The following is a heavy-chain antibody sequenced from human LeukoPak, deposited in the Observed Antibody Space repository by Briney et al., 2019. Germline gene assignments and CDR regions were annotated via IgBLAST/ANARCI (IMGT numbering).Heavy chain of an antibody. CDR3: AKISRYCSGGSCYSYYYYYGMDV. D-gene: IGHD2-15*01. J-gene: IGHJ6*02. V-gene: IGHV3-23*01. CDR1: GFTFSSYA. CDR2: ISGSGGST. Sequence: GGSLRLSCAASGFTFSSYAMSWVRQAPGKGLEWVSAISGSGGSTYYADSVKGRFTISRDNSKNTLYLQMNSLRAEDTAVYYCAKISRYCSGGSCYSYYYYYGMDVWGQGTTVTVSS.